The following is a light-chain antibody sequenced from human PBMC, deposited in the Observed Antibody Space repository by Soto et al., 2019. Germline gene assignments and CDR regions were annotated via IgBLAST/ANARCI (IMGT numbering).Light chain of an antibody. CDR1: QGVTNW. Sequence: DSQMTQSPASVSASVGDRVTSTWRASQGVTNWLAWYQQKPGQAPKLLIYAASSLQSGVPSRFSGSGAGTDFTLTISSLQPQDFAPYYFQQGYSFPLTFRGGNKVEI. CDR2: AAS. CDR3: QQGYSFPLT. V-gene: IGKV1-12*01. J-gene: IGKJ4*01.